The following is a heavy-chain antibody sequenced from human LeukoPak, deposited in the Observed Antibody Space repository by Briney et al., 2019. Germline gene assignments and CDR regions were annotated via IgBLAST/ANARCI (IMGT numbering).Heavy chain of an antibody. Sequence: PSETLSLTCTVSGGSISSYYWGWIRQPPGKGLEWIGYIYYSGTTNYNPSLKSRVTISVDTSKNQFSLKLSSVTAADTAVYYCAREGGPYRPLDYSGQGTLVTVSS. CDR3: AREGGPYRPLDY. CDR1: GGSISSYY. CDR2: IYYSGTT. V-gene: IGHV4-59*01. J-gene: IGHJ4*02.